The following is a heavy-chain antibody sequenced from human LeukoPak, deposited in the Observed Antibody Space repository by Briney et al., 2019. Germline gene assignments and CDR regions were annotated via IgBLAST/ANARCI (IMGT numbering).Heavy chain of an antibody. CDR3: ARGILTDASNYFDY. V-gene: IGHV4-59*12. J-gene: IGHJ4*02. CDR1: GGSISSYY. Sequence: SETLSLTCTVSGGSISSYYWSWIRQPPGKGLEWIGYIYYSGSTNYNPSLKSRVTISVDTSKNQFSLKLSSVTAADTAVYYCARGILTDASNYFDYWGQGTLVTVSS. CDR2: IYYSGST.